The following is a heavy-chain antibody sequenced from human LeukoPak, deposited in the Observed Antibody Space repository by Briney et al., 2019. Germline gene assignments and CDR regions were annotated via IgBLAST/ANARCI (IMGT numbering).Heavy chain of an antibody. CDR2: MNPNSGNT. J-gene: IGHJ4*02. CDR3: AREKQLATLNFDY. D-gene: IGHD6-13*01. Sequence: ASVKVSCKASGYTFTSYDINWVRQATGQGLEWMGWMNPNSGNTGYAQKFQGRVTMTRDTSISTAYMELSRLRSDDTAVYYCAREKQLATLNFDYWGQGTLVTVSS. CDR1: GYTFTSYD. V-gene: IGHV1-8*01.